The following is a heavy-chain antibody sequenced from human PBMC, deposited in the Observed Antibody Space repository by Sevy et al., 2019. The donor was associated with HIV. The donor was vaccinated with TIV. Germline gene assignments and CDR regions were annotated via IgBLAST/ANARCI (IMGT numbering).Heavy chain of an antibody. V-gene: IGHV3-23*01. CDR3: AKDLYYDNSLFDY. J-gene: IGHJ4*02. Sequence: GGSLRLSCVASEFRLSNYAMNWVRQAPGKGLEWVSGISGSGGSSYYAGSVKGRFTISRDNSKNTLYLQMNSLRAEDTAMYYCAKDLYYDNSLFDYWGQGILVTVSS. CDR1: EFRLSNYA. CDR2: ISGSGGSS. D-gene: IGHD3-22*01.